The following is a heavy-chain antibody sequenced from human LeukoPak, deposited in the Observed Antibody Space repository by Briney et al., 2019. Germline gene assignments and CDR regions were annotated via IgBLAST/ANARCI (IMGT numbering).Heavy chain of an antibody. D-gene: IGHD3-22*01. V-gene: IGHV4-30-2*01. CDR3: AREGGGYPGFDY. J-gene: IGHJ4*02. CDR1: GGSISSGGYS. Sequence: KPSETLSLTCAVSGGSISSGGYSWSWIRQPPGKGLEWIGYIYHSGSTYYSPSLKSRVTISVDRSKNQFSLKLSSVTAADTAVYYCAREGGGYPGFDYWGQGTLVTVSS. CDR2: IYHSGST.